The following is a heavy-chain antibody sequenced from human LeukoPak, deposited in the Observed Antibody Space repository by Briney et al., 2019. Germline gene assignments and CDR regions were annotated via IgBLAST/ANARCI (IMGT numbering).Heavy chain of an antibody. J-gene: IGHJ4*02. CDR3: ARSKGNCGGDCYGGTDY. D-gene: IGHD2-21*02. CDR2: ISSSSSSYI. V-gene: IGHV3-21*01. CDR1: GFTFSSYS. Sequence: GGSLRLSCAASGFTFSSYSMNWVRQAPGKGLEWVSSISSSSSSYIYYADSVKGRFTISRDNAKNSLYLQMNSLRAEDTAVYYCARSKGNCGGDCYGGTDYWGQGTLVTVSS.